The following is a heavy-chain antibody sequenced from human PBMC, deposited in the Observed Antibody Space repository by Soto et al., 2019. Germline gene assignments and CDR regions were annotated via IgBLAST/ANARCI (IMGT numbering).Heavy chain of an antibody. CDR2: IIPIFGTA. V-gene: IGHV1-69*13. J-gene: IGHJ6*02. CDR3: AREILPTYSSSPYYYYGMDV. D-gene: IGHD6-6*01. CDR1: GGTFSSYA. Sequence: SVKVSCKASGGTFSSYAISWVRQAPGQGLEWMGGIIPIFGTANYAQKFQGRVTITADESTSTAYMELSSLRSEDTAVYYCAREILPTYSSSPYYYYGMDVWGQGTTVTVSS.